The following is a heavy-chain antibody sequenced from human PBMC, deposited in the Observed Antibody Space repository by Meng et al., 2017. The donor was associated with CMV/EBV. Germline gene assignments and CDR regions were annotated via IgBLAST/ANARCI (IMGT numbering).Heavy chain of an antibody. CDR3: ALAALDLFDP. Sequence: GGSLRLSCAASGFTFSSYAMGWVRQAPGKGLEWVSVIYSGGSSTYYADSVKGRFTISRDNSKNTLYLQMNSLRAEDTAVYYCALAALDLFDPWGQGTLVTVSS. D-gene: IGHD6-6*01. J-gene: IGHJ5*02. V-gene: IGHV3-23*03. CDR2: IYSGGSST. CDR1: GFTFSSYA.